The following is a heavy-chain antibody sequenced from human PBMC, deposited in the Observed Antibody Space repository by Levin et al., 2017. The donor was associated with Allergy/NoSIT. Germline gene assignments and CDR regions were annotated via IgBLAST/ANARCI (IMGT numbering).Heavy chain of an antibody. D-gene: IGHD3-3*01. CDR1: GGSISSSSYY. V-gene: IGHV4-39*01. CDR2: IYYSGST. Sequence: SETLSLTCTVSGGSISSSSYYWGWIRQPPGKGLEWIGSIYYSGSTYYNPSLKSRVTISVDTSKNQFSLKLSSVTAADTAVYYCARNAANYDFWSGYYPTVWYFDYWGQGTLVTVSS. J-gene: IGHJ4*02. CDR3: ARNAANYDFWSGYYPTVWYFDY.